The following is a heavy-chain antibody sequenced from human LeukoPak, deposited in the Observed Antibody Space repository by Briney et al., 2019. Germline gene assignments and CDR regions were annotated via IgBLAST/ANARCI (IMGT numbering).Heavy chain of an antibody. CDR3: ARFKGGTGFDY. CDR2: IYYGGSA. D-gene: IGHD1-26*01. CDR1: GGSMSSSSYY. Sequence: SETLSLTCTVSGGSMSSSSYYWGWLRQPTGKGLEWVGSIYYGGSAYYNPSLESRLAISVDTSMNQFSLKLNSVTAADTGLFYCARFKGGTGFDYWGRGILVIVS. J-gene: IGHJ4*02. V-gene: IGHV4-39*01.